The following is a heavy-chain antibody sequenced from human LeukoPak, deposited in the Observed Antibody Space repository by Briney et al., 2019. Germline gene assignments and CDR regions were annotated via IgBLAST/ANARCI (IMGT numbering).Heavy chain of an antibody. Sequence: GGSLRLSCAASGFSVSSNYMNWVRQAPGKGLEWVSAIYTGGTTYYADSVKGRFTISRDNSKNTLYLQMNSLRAEDTAVYYCAGEKLGSGYSSDFDYWGQGTLVTVSS. V-gene: IGHV3-66*02. J-gene: IGHJ4*02. CDR2: IYTGGTT. D-gene: IGHD6-19*01. CDR3: AGEKLGSGYSSDFDY. CDR1: GFSVSSNY.